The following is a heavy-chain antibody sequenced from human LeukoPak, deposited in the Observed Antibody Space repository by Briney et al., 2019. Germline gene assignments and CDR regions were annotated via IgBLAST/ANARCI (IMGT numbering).Heavy chain of an antibody. CDR1: GFTFSDYY. J-gene: IGHJ4*02. CDR3: AREDGYPRDYFDY. D-gene: IGHD5-24*01. Sequence: GGSLRLSCAASGFTFSDYYMTWIRQAPGKGLEWVSYISSSGSTIYYADSVKGRFTISRDNAKNSLYLQMNSLRAEDTAVYYCAREDGYPRDYFDYWGQGTLVTVSS. V-gene: IGHV3-11*04. CDR2: ISSSGSTI.